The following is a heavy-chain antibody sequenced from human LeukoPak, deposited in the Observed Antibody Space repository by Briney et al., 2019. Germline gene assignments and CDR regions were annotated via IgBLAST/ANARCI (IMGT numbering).Heavy chain of an antibody. D-gene: IGHD3-10*01. CDR1: GGTFSSYA. J-gene: IGHJ4*02. CDR2: IIPIFGTA. Sequence: ASVKVSCKASGGTFSSYAISWVRQAPGQGLEWMGRIIPIFGTANYAQKFQGRVTITTDESTSTAYMELSSLRSEDTAVYYCARAKMVRGVIIDDYWGQGTLVTVSS. CDR3: ARAKMVRGVIIDDY. V-gene: IGHV1-69*05.